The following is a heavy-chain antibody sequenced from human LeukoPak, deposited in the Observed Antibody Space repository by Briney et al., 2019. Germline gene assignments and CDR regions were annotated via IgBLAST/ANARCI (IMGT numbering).Heavy chain of an antibody. D-gene: IGHD3-10*01. V-gene: IGHV4-59*02. J-gene: IGHJ6*03. CDR1: GGSVSSYY. CDR3: AREWNYYGSGPDQHYYYMDV. CDR2: IYYSGST. Sequence: SETLSLTCSVSGGSVSSYYWSWIRQPPGKGLEWTGYIYYSGSTNYNPSLKSRVTISVDTSKNQFSLKLSSVTAADAAVYYCAREWNYYGSGPDQHYYYMDVWGKGTTVTVSS.